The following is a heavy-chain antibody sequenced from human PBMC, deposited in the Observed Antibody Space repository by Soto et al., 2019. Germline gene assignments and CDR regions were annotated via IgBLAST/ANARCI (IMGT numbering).Heavy chain of an antibody. CDR1: GFTFSSYS. Sequence: GGSLRLSCAASGFTFSSYSMNWVRQAPGKGLEWVSSISSSSSYIYYADSVKGRFTISRDNAKNSLYLQMNSLRAEDTAVYYCARDSDIVVVPAAISEGFDYWGQGTLVTVSS. J-gene: IGHJ4*02. V-gene: IGHV3-21*01. CDR2: ISSSSSYI. D-gene: IGHD2-2*01. CDR3: ARDSDIVVVPAAISEGFDY.